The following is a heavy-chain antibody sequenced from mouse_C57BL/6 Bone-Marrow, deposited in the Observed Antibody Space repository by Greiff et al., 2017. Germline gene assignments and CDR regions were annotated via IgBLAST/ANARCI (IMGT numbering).Heavy chain of an antibody. J-gene: IGHJ3*01. D-gene: IGHD1-1*01. CDR1: GFTFSDYG. V-gene: IGHV5-17*01. CDR3: ASDYCSGAY. CDR2: ISSGSSTI. Sequence: DVKLVESGGGLVKPGGSLKLSCAASGFTFSDYGMNWVRQAPEKGLEWVAYISSGSSTIYYADTVKGRFTISRDNAKNTRFLQMTSLRSEVTAMYYGASDYCSGAYWGQGALVTASA.